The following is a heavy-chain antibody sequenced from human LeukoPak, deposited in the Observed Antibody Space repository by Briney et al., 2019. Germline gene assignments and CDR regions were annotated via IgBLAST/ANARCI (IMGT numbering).Heavy chain of an antibody. J-gene: IGHJ4*02. CDR2: IKSKTDGGTT. V-gene: IGHV3-15*01. Sequence: GGSLRLSCAASGFTFSNAWMSWVRQAPGKGLEWVGRIKSKTDGGTTDYAAPVKGRFTISRDDSKNTLYLQMNSLKTEDTAVYYCTTDAAWIQPEDYWGQGTLVTVPS. CDR3: TTDAAWIQPEDY. CDR1: GFTFSNAW. D-gene: IGHD5-18*01.